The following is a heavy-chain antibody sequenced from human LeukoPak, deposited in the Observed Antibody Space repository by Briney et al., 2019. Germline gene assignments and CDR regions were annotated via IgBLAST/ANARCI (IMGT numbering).Heavy chain of an antibody. CDR3: AAHGDRYYFDY. CDR1: GGSFSGYY. D-gene: IGHD4-17*01. V-gene: IGHV4-34*01. J-gene: IGHJ4*02. CDR2: INHSGST. Sequence: SETLSLTCAVYGGSFSGYYWSWIRQPPGKGLEWIGEINHSGSTNYNPSLKSRVTISVDTSKNQFSLKLSSVTAADTAVYYCAAHGDRYYFDYWGQGTLATVSS.